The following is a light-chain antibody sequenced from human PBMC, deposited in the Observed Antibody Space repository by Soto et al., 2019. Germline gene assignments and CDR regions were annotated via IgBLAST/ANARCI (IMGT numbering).Light chain of an antibody. J-gene: IGKJ1*01. Sequence: PGERATLSCRASQSASSDFFAWYQQKPGQPPRLLIYGASTRATGIPDRFSGSGSGTDFTLITSRLEPEDIGMYYCQQYGSSPWTFGQGTKVEIK. CDR2: GAS. CDR3: QQYGSSPWT. CDR1: QSASSDF. V-gene: IGKV3-20*01.